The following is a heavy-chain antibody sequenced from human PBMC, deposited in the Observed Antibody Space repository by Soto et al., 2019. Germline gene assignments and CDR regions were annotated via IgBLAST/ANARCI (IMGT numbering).Heavy chain of an antibody. J-gene: IGHJ4*02. Sequence: XGSLRLSCAAAGVTSSDYYMSWIRQAPGKGLEWVSYISSSSSYTNYADSVKGRFTISRDNAKNSLYLQMDSLRAEDTAVYYCARTPDCTNGVCSAGFDYWGQGTLVTVSS. V-gene: IGHV3-11*06. D-gene: IGHD2-8*01. CDR3: ARTPDCTNGVCSAGFDY. CDR2: ISSSSSYT. CDR1: GVTSSDYY.